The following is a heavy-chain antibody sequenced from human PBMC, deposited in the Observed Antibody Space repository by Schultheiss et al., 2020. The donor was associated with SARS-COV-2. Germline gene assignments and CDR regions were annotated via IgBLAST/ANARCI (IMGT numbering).Heavy chain of an antibody. D-gene: IGHD2-15*01. CDR2: INHSGST. Sequence: GSLRLSCAACGFTFSSYAMSWVRQAPGKGLEWIGEINHSGSTNYNPSLKSRVTISVDTSKNQFSLKLSSVTAADTAVYYCAVTLRADRSGSAEYFQHWGQGTLVTVSS. V-gene: IGHV4-34*08. J-gene: IGHJ1*01. CDR3: AVTLRADRSGSAEYFQH. CDR1: GFTFSSYA.